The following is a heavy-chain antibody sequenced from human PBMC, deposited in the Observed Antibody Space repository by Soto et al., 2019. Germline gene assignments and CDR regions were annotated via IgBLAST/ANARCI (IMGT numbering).Heavy chain of an antibody. CDR1: GGTFSSYA. Sequence: QVQLVQSGAEVKKPGSSVKVSCKASGGTFSSYAISWVRQAPGQGLEWMGGIIPIFGTANYAQKFQGRVTITADESTSTAYMGLSSLRSEDTAVYYCAREGNDYVWGSYRPFDYWGQGTLVTVSS. CDR2: IIPIFGTA. CDR3: AREGNDYVWGSYRPFDY. J-gene: IGHJ4*02. D-gene: IGHD3-16*02. V-gene: IGHV1-69*01.